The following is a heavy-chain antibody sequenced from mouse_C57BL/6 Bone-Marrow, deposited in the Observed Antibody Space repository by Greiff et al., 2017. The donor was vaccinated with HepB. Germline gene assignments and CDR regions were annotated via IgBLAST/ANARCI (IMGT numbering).Heavy chain of an antibody. Sequence: DVMLVESGGGLVKPGGSLKLSCAASGFTFSDYGMHWVRQAPEKGLEWVAYISSGSSTIYYADTVKGRFTISRDSAKNTLFLQMTSLRSEDTAMYYCARNWDYYAMDYWGQGTSVTVSS. CDR2: ISSGSSTI. V-gene: IGHV5-17*01. D-gene: IGHD4-1*01. CDR3: ARNWDYYAMDY. CDR1: GFTFSDYG. J-gene: IGHJ4*01.